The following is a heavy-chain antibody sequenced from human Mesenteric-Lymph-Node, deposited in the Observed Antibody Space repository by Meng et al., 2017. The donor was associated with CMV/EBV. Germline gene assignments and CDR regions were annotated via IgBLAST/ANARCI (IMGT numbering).Heavy chain of an antibody. V-gene: IGHV3-21*01. CDR1: GFTFSSYS. CDR2: ISSSSSYI. CDR3: ARGLSADFWSGYYI. D-gene: IGHD3-3*01. Sequence: GGSLRLSCAASGFTFSSYSMNWVRQAPGRGLEWVSSISSSSSYISYADSVKGRFTISRDNAKNSLYLQMNSLRAEDTAVYYCARGLSADFWSGYYIAGQGTMVTVSS. J-gene: IGHJ3*02.